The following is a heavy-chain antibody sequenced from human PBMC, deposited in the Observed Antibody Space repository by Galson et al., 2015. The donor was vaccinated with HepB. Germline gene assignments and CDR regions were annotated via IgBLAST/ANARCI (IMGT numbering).Heavy chain of an antibody. Sequence: PLRLSCAASGFTFSSHWMSWVRQAPGKGLEWVANIKQDGSERYYVDSVKGRFTISRDNAKNSLYLQMNSLRVEDTAVYYCAHAPNLYYFDNWGQGTLVTASS. CDR2: IKQDGSER. J-gene: IGHJ4*02. CDR1: GFTFSSHW. D-gene: IGHD2-2*01. V-gene: IGHV3-7*03. CDR3: AHAPNLYYFDN.